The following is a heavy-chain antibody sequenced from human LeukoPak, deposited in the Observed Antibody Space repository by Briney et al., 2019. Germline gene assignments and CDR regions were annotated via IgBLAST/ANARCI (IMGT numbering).Heavy chain of an antibody. V-gene: IGHV1-18*01. Sequence: ASVKVSCKASGYTFTSYGISWVRQAPGQGLEWMGWISAYNGSTNYAQKLQGRVTMTTDTSTSTAYMELRSLRSDDTAVYYCARAITMVRGVINYYYYYYMDVWGKGTTVTVSS. CDR3: ARAITMVRGVINYYYYYYMDV. CDR2: ISAYNGST. CDR1: GYTFTSYG. D-gene: IGHD3-10*01. J-gene: IGHJ6*03.